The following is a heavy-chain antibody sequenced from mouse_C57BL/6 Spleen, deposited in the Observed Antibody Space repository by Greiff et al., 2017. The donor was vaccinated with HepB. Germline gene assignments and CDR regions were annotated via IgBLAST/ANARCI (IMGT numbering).Heavy chain of an antibody. J-gene: IGHJ1*03. Sequence: QVTLKECGPGILQPSQTLSLTCSFSGFSLSTFGMGVGWIRQPSGKGLEWLAHIWWDDDKYYNPALKSRLTISKDTSKNQVFLKIANVDTADTATYYCVSTVVPYWYFDVWGTGTTVTVSS. CDR2: IWWDDDK. CDR1: GFSLSTFGMG. D-gene: IGHD1-1*01. V-gene: IGHV8-8*01. CDR3: VSTVVPYWYFDV.